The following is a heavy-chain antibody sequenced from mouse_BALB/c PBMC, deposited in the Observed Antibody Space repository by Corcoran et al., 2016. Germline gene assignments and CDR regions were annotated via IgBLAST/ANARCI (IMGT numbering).Heavy chain of an antibody. CDR3: ASGNYWYFYV. Sequence: DVQLQESGPVLVKPSQSLSLTCSVTGYSITSGYYWNWIRQFPGNKLEWMGYISYDGSNNYNPSLKNRISITRDTSKNQFFLKLNSVTTEDTATYYCASGNYWYFYVWGAGTTVTVSS. J-gene: IGHJ1*01. CDR1: GYSITSGYY. CDR2: ISYDGSN. D-gene: IGHD2-1*01. V-gene: IGHV3-6*02.